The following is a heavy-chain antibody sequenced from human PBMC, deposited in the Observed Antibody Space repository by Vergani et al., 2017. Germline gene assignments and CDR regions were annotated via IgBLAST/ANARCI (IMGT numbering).Heavy chain of an antibody. V-gene: IGHV1-2*02. D-gene: IGHD6-19*01. Sequence: QVQLVQSGSALKKPGASVKVSCKASGYTFTGYYMHWVRQAPGQGLEWMGWINPNSGGTNYAQNFQGRVTMTRDTSISTAYMELSRLRSDDTAVYYCARGQWLPTLSFDYWGQGTLVTVSS. CDR2: INPNSGGT. CDR1: GYTFTGYY. CDR3: ARGQWLPTLSFDY. J-gene: IGHJ4*02.